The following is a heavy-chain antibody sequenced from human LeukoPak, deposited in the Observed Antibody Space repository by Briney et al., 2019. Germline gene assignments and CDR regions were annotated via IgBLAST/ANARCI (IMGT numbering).Heavy chain of an antibody. CDR1: GYTFTSYD. D-gene: IGHD3-3*01. CDR3: ARSTYYDFWSGFMGWFDP. J-gene: IGHJ5*02. Sequence: GASVKVSCKASGYTFTSYDFNWVRRATGKGLEWMGWMNPNSGNTGYAQKFQGRVTMTRNTSISTAYMELSSLRSEDTAVYYCARSTYYDFWSGFMGWFDPWGQGTLVTVSS. CDR2: MNPNSGNT. V-gene: IGHV1-8*01.